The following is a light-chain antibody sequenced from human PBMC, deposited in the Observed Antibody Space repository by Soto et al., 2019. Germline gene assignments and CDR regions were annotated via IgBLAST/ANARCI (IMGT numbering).Light chain of an antibody. J-gene: IGKJ3*01. CDR2: GAS. Sequence: DIQMTQSPSSLSASVGDRVTITCRASQSISTYLTWYQQKPRKAPKLLIYGASRLQSGVPSRVSGSGSGTNFTLTIGTLQPEDFASHYCQQSYSTPRIPFGPGTTVDIK. CDR3: QQSYSTPRIP. V-gene: IGKV1-39*01. CDR1: QSISTY.